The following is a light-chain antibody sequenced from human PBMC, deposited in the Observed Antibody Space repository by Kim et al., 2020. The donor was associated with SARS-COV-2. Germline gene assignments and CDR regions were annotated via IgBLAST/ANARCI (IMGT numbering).Light chain of an antibody. CDR1: QSISIC. Sequence: ASVGARVPITCRASQSISICVAWYQQKPGKAPKFLIYKASFLETGVPSRFSGSESGTEFTLTINSLQPDDFATYYCQQYNFYPLTFGGGTKVDIK. J-gene: IGKJ4*01. CDR2: KAS. CDR3: QQYNFYPLT. V-gene: IGKV1-5*03.